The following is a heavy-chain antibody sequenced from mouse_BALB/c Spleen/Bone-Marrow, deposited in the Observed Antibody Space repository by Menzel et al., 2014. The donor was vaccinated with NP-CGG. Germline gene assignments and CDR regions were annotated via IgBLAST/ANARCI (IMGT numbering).Heavy chain of an antibody. Sequence: EVKLVESGGGLVQPGGSLKLSCAASGFDFSRYWMSWVRQAPGKGLEWIGGINPDSSTINYAPSLKDKFILSRDNAKNTLYLQMSKVRSDDTALYYCARLSYYGRFAYWGQGTLVTVSA. CDR2: INPDSSTI. V-gene: IGHV4-1*02. CDR1: GFDFSRYW. J-gene: IGHJ3*01. D-gene: IGHD1-1*01. CDR3: ARLSYYGRFAY.